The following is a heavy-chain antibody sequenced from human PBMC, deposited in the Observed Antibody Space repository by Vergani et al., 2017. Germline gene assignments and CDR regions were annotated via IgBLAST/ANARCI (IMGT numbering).Heavy chain of an antibody. CDR2: IYPGDSDT. Sequence: EVQLVQSGAEVKKPGESLKISCKGSGYSFTSYWIGWVRQMPGKGLEWMGIIYPGDSDTRYSPPFQGQVTISADKSISTAYLQWSSLKASDTAMYYCARLSRITIFGVANWDAFDIWGQGTMVTVSS. V-gene: IGHV5-51*01. CDR3: ARLSRITIFGVANWDAFDI. D-gene: IGHD3-3*01. CDR1: GYSFTSYW. J-gene: IGHJ3*02.